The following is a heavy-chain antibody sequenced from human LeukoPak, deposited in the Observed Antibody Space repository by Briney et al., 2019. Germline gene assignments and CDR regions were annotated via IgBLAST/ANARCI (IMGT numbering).Heavy chain of an antibody. CDR3: TTDGSGWYLGGLYYFDY. V-gene: IGHV3-15*01. D-gene: IGHD6-19*01. J-gene: IGHJ4*02. Sequence: GGSLRLSCAASGFTFSNAWMSWVRQAPGKGLEWVGRIKSKTDGGTTDYAAPVKGRFTISRDDSKNTLYLQMNSLKTEDTAVYYCTTDGSGWYLGGLYYFDYWGQGTLVTVSS. CDR1: GFTFSNAW. CDR2: IKSKTDGGTT.